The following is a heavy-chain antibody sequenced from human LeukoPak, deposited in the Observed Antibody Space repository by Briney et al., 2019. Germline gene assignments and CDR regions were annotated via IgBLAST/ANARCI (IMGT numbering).Heavy chain of an antibody. V-gene: IGHV1-46*01. D-gene: IGHD1-1*01. J-gene: IGHJ4*02. CDR2: INPSGGRT. CDR3: ARDDTGTSHFDY. Sequence: ASVKVSCKASGYTFTSYYMHWVRQAPGQGLEGMGLINPSGGRTNYAQKFQGRVTMTRETYTSTVYMELSRLRYEDTAVYYCARDDTGTSHFDYWGQGTLVTVSS. CDR1: GYTFTSYY.